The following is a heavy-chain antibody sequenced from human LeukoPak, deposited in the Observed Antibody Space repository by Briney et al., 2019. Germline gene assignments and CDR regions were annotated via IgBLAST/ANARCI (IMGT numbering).Heavy chain of an antibody. CDR1: GYTFTNHA. CDR2: IDTNTGNP. CDR3: ARDTRAIVRGLVRGDWFFDL. J-gene: IGHJ2*01. D-gene: IGHD3-10*01. V-gene: IGHV7-4-1*02. Sequence: ASVKVSCKASGYTFTNHALNWVRQAPGQGLEWMGWIDTNTGNPTYAQDFTGRFVFSLDTSVSTAYLQITSLKAEDTALYYCARDTRAIVRGLVRGDWFFDLWGRGTLVTVSS.